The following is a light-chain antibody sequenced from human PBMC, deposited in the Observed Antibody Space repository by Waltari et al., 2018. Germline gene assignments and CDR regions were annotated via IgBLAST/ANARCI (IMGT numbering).Light chain of an antibody. CDR1: SLRSYY. CDR2: GKN. V-gene: IGLV3-19*01. J-gene: IGLJ2*01. Sequence: SSELTQDPAVSVALGQTVRITCQGDSLRSYYASWNQQKPGPAPLLVIYGKNNRPSGIPDRFSGSSSGNTASLTITGAQAEDEADYYCNSRDSSGNHLEVFGGGTKLTVL. CDR3: NSRDSSGNHLEV.